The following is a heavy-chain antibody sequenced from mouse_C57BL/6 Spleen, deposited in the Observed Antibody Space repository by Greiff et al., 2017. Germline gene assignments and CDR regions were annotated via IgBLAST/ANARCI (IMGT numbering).Heavy chain of an antibody. J-gene: IGHJ4*01. CDR2: IYPGNGDT. CDR3: ARRSYYSNYGYSMDY. V-gene: IGHV1-82*01. CDR1: GYAFSSSW. Sequence: VQLQQSGPELVKPGASVKISCKASGYAFSSSWMNWVKQRPGKGLEWIGRIYPGNGDTHYNGTFKGKATLPAAKSSSSANMQLSSRTSEDSAVYFCARRSYYSNYGYSMDYWGQGTSGTVSS. D-gene: IGHD2-5*01.